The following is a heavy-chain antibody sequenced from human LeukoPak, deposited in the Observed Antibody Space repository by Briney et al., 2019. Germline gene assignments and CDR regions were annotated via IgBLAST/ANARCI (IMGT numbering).Heavy chain of an antibody. CDR2: ISYDGSNK. CDR3: ARDPVPLWNYDSSGYLDY. CDR1: GFTFSSYA. V-gene: IGHV3-30-3*01. D-gene: IGHD3-22*01. J-gene: IGHJ4*02. Sequence: GGSLRLSCAASGFTFSSYAMHWVRQAPGKGLEWVAVISYDGSNKYYADSVKGRFTISRDNSKNTLYLQMNSLRAEDTAVYYCARDPVPLWNYDSSGYLDYWGQGTLVTVSS.